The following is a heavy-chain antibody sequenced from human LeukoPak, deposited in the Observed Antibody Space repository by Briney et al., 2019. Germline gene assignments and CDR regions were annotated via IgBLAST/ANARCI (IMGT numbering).Heavy chain of an antibody. CDR1: GYTFTGYY. CDR2: INPNSGGT. J-gene: IGHJ6*03. D-gene: IGHD3-9*01. Sequence: GASAKVSCKASGYTFTGYYMHWVRQAPGQGLEWMGWINPNSGGTNYAQKFQGRVTMTRDTSISTAYMELTRLRSDDTAVYYCARGDFDWSDYYYYYMDVWGKGTTVTVSS. V-gene: IGHV1-2*02. CDR3: ARGDFDWSDYYYYYMDV.